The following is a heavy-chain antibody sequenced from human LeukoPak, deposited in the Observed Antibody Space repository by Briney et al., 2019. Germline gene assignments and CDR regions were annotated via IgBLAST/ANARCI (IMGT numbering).Heavy chain of an antibody. J-gene: IGHJ5*02. CDR2: IYHIVNT. Sequence: PSETLSLTCAVTGASVSSGGSSWAWIRQPPGKGLEWIGYIYHIVNTFYNPSLQSRVTISEDRAKNQVSLRLTSVTAADTAVYYCARDSYGLGSNYFDPWGQGTQVTVSS. CDR3: ARDSYGLGSNYFDP. CDR1: GASVSSGGSS. D-gene: IGHD3-10*01. V-gene: IGHV4-30-2*01.